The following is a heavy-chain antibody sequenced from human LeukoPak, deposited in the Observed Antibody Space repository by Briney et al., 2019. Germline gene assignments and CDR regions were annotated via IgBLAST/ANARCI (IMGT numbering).Heavy chain of an antibody. CDR1: GFNFSNYG. D-gene: IGHD1-1*01. CDR2: IWYDDSHN. J-gene: IGHJ6*03. CDR3: AKSFLQLEACEYYMDV. V-gene: IGHV3-33*03. Sequence: PGSSLRLSCAASGFNFSNYGMHWVRQAPGKGLEWLAVIWYDDSHNYYADSVNGRFTISRDNSKKTLYLQMNSLRAEDTAVYYCAKSFLQLEACEYYMDVWGTGTTVTVSS.